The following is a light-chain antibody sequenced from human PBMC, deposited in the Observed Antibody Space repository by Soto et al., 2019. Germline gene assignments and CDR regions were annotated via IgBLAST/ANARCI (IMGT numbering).Light chain of an antibody. J-gene: IGKJ2*01. V-gene: IGKV1-5*01. CDR2: DAS. Sequence: DIQMTQSPSTLSASVGDRVTITCRASQRISSWLAWYQQKPGKAPKLLIYDASSLESGVPSRFSGRGSGTEFPLTISSLQPDDFATYYCQQYNSYPYTFVQGTKLEIK. CDR3: QQYNSYPYT. CDR1: QRISSW.